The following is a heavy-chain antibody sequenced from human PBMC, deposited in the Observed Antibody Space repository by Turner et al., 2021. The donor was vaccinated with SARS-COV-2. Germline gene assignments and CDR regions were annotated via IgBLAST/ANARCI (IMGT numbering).Heavy chain of an antibody. CDR1: GGTFSSFI. CDR2: IIPLPGIA. D-gene: IGHD2-21*02. Sequence: QVPLVQSGAEVRKPWSSVKVSCWPSGGTFSSFIINWLRQAPGQGLEWMGGIIPLPGIANYAQKFQGRVTVTADTSTSTVYMELSSLRSEDTAVYYCARPTSCGGDCYYFDLWGRGTLVTVSS. V-gene: IGHV1-69*02. J-gene: IGHJ2*01. CDR3: ARPTSCGGDCYYFDL.